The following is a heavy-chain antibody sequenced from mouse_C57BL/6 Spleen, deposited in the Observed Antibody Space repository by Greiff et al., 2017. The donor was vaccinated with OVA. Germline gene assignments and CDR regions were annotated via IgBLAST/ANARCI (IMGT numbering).Heavy chain of an antibody. CDR2: INPGSGGT. D-gene: IGHD2-4*01. CDR1: GYAFTNYL. V-gene: IGHV1-54*01. J-gene: IGHJ2*01. Sequence: VQLQESGAELVRPGTSVKVSCKASGYAFTNYLIEWVKQRPGQGLEWIGVINPGSGGTNYNEKFKGKATLTADKSSSTAYMQLSSLTSEDSAVYFCARDGYDYVFDYWGQGTTLTVSS. CDR3: ARDGYDYVFDY.